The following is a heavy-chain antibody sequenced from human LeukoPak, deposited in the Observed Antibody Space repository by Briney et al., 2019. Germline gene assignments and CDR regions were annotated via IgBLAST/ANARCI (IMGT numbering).Heavy chain of an antibody. J-gene: IGHJ4*02. CDR3: ASYDFWSAPLAY. CDR2: IKQDGSEK. CDR1: GFTFSSYW. Sequence: PGGALRLSCAASGFTFSSYWMSRVRQAPGKGLEWEANIKQDGSEKYYVDSVKGRFTISRDNAKNSLYLQMNSLRAEDTAVYYCASYDFWSAPLAYWGQGTLVTVSS. V-gene: IGHV3-7*01. D-gene: IGHD3-3*01.